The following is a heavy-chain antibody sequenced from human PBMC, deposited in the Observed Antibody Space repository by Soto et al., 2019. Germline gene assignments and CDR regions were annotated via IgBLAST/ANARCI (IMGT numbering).Heavy chain of an antibody. V-gene: IGHV1-58*01. CDR1: GFTFTSSA. Sequence: SLKVSCKTSGFTFTSSAVQCVRHTHGQRLEWIGWIVVGSGNTNYAQKFQERVTITRDMSTSTAYMELSSLRSEDTAVYYCAAADRHGYSYGYRFEYWGQGTLVTVSS. J-gene: IGHJ4*02. CDR3: AAADRHGYSYGYRFEY. D-gene: IGHD5-18*01. CDR2: IVVGSGNT.